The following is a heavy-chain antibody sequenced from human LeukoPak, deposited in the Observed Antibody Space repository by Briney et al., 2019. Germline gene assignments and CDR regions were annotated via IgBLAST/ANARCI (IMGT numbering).Heavy chain of an antibody. Sequence: GGSLRLSCAASGFTFSSYEMNWVRQAPGKGLEWVSGISPGGGPTYYADSVKGRFTISRDDVKSTLYLQMKNLRAEDTAVYYCAKLPYSSGWYAAFDIWGQGTMVTVSS. CDR3: AKLPYSSGWYAAFDI. D-gene: IGHD6-19*01. CDR1: GFTFSSYE. J-gene: IGHJ3*02. CDR2: ISPGGGPT. V-gene: IGHV3-23*01.